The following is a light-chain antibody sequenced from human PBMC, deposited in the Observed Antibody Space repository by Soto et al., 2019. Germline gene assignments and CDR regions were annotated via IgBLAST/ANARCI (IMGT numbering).Light chain of an antibody. V-gene: IGKV3-15*01. CDR2: GAS. CDR3: QQYNNWPKT. Sequence: EVVMTHSPVILSLSPCERATLSFSASRGVSTSLAWYQHQPGQTPRLLIFGASSRAAGVPARFSGSGSGAEFTLTISSLQSEDFAVYYCQQYNNWPKTFGQGTKVDIK. CDR1: RGVSTS. J-gene: IGKJ1*01.